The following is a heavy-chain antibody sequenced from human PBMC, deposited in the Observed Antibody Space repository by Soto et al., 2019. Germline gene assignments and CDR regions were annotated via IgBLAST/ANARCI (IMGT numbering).Heavy chain of an antibody. J-gene: IGHJ5*02. D-gene: IGHD5-18*01. CDR2: INHSGST. CDR1: GGSFSGYY. V-gene: IGHV4-34*01. CDR3: ASRRGYSYGAFRFDP. Sequence: SLTCAVYGGSFSGYYWSWIRQPPGKGLEWIGEINHSGSTNYNPSLKSRVTISVDTSKNQFSLKLSSVTAADTAVYYCASRRGYSYGAFRFDPWGQGTLVTVSS.